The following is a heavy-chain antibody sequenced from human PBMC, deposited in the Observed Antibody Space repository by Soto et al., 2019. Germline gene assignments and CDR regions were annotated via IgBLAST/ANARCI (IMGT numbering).Heavy chain of an antibody. V-gene: IGHV3-33*01. D-gene: IGHD3-10*01. CDR2: IWYDGSNK. CDR1: GFIFSTYG. J-gene: IGHJ4*02. Sequence: QVQLVESGGGVVQPGRSLRLSCAASGFIFSTYGMHWVRQAPGKGLEWVAVIWYDGSNKYYVDSVKGRFTISRVNSKNTLFLQMNSLRAEDTAVYYCVRGNFGEASTGDYWGQGTLVTVSS. CDR3: VRGNFGEASTGDY.